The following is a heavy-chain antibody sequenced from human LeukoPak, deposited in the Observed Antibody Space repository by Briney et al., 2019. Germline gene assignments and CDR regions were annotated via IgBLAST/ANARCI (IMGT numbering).Heavy chain of an antibody. CDR1: GYTFTSYG. CDR3: ARGNSWFGELYFDY. V-gene: IGHV1-18*04. J-gene: IGHJ4*02. CDR2: ISAYNGNT. Sequence: GASVKVSCKASGYTFTSYGISWVRQAPGQGLEWMGWISAYNGNTNYAQKLQGRVTMTTDTSTSTAYMELRSPRSDDTAVYYCARGNSWFGELYFDYWGQGTLVTVSS. D-gene: IGHD3-10*01.